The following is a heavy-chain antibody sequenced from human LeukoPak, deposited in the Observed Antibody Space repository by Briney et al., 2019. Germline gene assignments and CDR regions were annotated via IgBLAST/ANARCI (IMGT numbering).Heavy chain of an antibody. CDR1: GFTSDDYA. Sequence: GRSLRLSCAASGFTSDDYAMHWVRQAPGKGLEWVSGISWNSGSIGYADSVKGRFTISRDNAKNSLYLQMNSLRAEDMALYYCAKGNQQWLAYDAFDIWGQGTMVTVSS. V-gene: IGHV3-9*02. D-gene: IGHD6-19*01. CDR3: AKGNQQWLAYDAFDI. CDR2: ISWNSGSI. J-gene: IGHJ3*02.